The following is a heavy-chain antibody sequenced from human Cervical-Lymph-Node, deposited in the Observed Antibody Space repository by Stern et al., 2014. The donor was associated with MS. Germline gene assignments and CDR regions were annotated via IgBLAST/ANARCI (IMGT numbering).Heavy chain of an antibody. Sequence: EVQLVESGGGLVQPGRSLRLSWAASGFTFADYPMHWVRPAPGKGLEWVSGISWSSTNIAYADSVKGRFTISRDNAKNSLYLQMNSLRPEDTALYYCVKETSPSYYYGMDVWGQGTTVSVSS. CDR3: VKETSPSYYYGMDV. CDR1: GFTFADYP. V-gene: IGHV3-9*01. J-gene: IGHJ6*02. CDR2: ISWSSTNI.